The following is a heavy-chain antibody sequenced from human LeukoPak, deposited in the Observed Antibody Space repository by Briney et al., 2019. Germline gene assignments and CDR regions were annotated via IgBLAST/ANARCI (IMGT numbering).Heavy chain of an antibody. CDR1: GGSISSYY. V-gene: IGHV4-4*09. J-gene: IGHJ3*02. CDR2: IYTSGST. CDR3: TRGGDFDSVWGTYRPIKNAFDI. D-gene: IGHD3-16*02. Sequence: SETLSLTCTVSGGSISSYYWSWIRQPPGKGLEWIGYIYTSGSTNYNPSLKSRVTISVDTSKNQFSLKLSSVTAADTAVYYCTRGGDFDSVWGTYRPIKNAFDIWGQGTLVTVSS.